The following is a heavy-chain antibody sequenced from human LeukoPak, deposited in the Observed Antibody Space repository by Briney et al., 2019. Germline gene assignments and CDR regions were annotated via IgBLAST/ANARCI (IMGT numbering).Heavy chain of an antibody. Sequence: GGSLRLSCAASGFSFSDYGMHWARQAPGKGLEWVALISYDGSNKYHSDSVKGRFAISRDNSKNTLYLQMNSLRAEDTAVYYCAKDSSGWPFDYWGQGTLVTVSS. CDR3: AKDSSGWPFDY. CDR2: ISYDGSNK. D-gene: IGHD6-19*01. CDR1: GFSFSDYG. V-gene: IGHV3-30*18. J-gene: IGHJ4*02.